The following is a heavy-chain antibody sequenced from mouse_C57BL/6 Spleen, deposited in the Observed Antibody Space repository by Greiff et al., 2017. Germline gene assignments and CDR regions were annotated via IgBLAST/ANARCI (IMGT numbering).Heavy chain of an antibody. V-gene: IGHV5-16*01. J-gene: IGHJ3*01. Sequence: EVQLVESEGGLVQPGGSMKLSCTASGFTFSDYYMAWVRQVPEKGLEWVANINYDGSSTYYLDYLKSRFIISRDNAKNILYLQMSSLKSEDTATYYCARWSDGYYGGFAYWGQGTLVTVSA. CDR3: ARWSDGYYGGFAY. CDR1: GFTFSDYY. CDR2: INYDGSST. D-gene: IGHD2-3*01.